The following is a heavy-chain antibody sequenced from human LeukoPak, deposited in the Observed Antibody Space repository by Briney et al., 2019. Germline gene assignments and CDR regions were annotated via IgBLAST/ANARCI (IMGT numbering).Heavy chain of an antibody. CDR2: IKQDGSEK. D-gene: IGHD3-9*01. CDR1: GFLFNTNW. CDR3: ARVDDILTGYDY. V-gene: IGHV3-7*01. J-gene: IGHJ4*02. Sequence: GGSLRLSCAGSGFLFNTNWMTWVRQAPGKGLEWVATIKQDGSEKYYVDSVRGRFTISRDNAKNSLYLQMNSLRAEDTAVYYCARVDDILTGYDYWGQGTLVTVSS.